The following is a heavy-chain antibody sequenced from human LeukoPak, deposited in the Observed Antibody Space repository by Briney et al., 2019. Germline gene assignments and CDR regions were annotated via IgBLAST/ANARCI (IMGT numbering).Heavy chain of an antibody. D-gene: IGHD6-6*01. J-gene: IGHJ5*02. V-gene: IGHV1-69*04. CDR1: VGTFSSYA. CDR2: IIPILGIA. CDR3: ARDKYSSSSPYNWFDP. Sequence: ASVNVSFKSSVGTFSSYAISWVRQAPGQGLEWMGRIIPILGIANSAQKFQGRVTITADKSTSTAYMELSSLRSEATAVYYCARDKYSSSSPYNWFDPWGQGTLVTVSS.